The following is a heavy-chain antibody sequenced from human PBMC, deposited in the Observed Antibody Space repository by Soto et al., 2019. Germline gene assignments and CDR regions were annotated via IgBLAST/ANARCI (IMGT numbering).Heavy chain of an antibody. CDR2: IRAYNGNT. V-gene: IGHV1-18*01. Sequence: QVQLVQSGAEVKKPGASVKVSCKASGYTFTSYGISGVRQAPGQGLEWMGWIRAYNGNTNYAQKLQCRVTMTTETSTSTASMERRSLRSGDTAVYYGARDLPTMDVWGQGTTVTVSS. J-gene: IGHJ6*02. CDR3: ARDLPTMDV. CDR1: GYTFTSYG.